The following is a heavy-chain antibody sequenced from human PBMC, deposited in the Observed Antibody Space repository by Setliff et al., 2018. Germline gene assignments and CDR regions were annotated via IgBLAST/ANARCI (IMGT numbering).Heavy chain of an antibody. CDR2: IYYSGST. D-gene: IGHD3-16*02. Sequence: SSETLSLTCTVSGGSISCGGYYWSWIRQHPGKGLEWIGYIYYSGSTYYNPSLKSRVTISVDTSKNQFSLKLSSVTAADTAVYYCARDNNPGYRGYWGRFDYWGQGTLVTVSS. V-gene: IGHV4-31*03. J-gene: IGHJ4*02. CDR1: GGSISCGGYY. CDR3: ARDNNPGYRGYWGRFDY.